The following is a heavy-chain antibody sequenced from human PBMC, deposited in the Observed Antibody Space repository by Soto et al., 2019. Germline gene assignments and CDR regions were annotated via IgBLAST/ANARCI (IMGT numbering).Heavy chain of an antibody. V-gene: IGHV3-72*01. Sequence: EVQLVESGGGLVQPGGSLRLSCAASGFPFSDYYMDWVRQIPGKGLEWIGRTRNKANSYSTEYVASVRARFTISRDDSKDSMYLQMSSLETDDTAVYYCARDTGGSYDYWGQGALVIVCS. D-gene: IGHD1-26*01. CDR1: GFPFSDYY. CDR3: ARDTGGSYDY. J-gene: IGHJ4*02. CDR2: TRNKANSYST.